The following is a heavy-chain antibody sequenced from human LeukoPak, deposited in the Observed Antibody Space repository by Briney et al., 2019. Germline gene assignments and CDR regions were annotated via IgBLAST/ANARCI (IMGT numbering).Heavy chain of an antibody. V-gene: IGHV4-39*07. J-gene: IGHJ3*02. CDR1: GGSISSSSYY. CDR2: IYYSGST. Sequence: KPSETLSLTCTVSGGSISSSSYYWGWIRQPPGKGLEWIGSIYYSGSTYYNPSLKSRVTISVDTSKNQFSLKLSSVTAADMAVYYCARDFSSGYYSNDAFDIWGQGTMVTVSS. D-gene: IGHD3-22*01. CDR3: ARDFSSGYYSNDAFDI.